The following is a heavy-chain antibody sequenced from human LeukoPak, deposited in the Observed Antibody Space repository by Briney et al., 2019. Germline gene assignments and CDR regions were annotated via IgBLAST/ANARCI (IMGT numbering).Heavy chain of an antibody. D-gene: IGHD2-21*02. V-gene: IGHV3-23*01. CDR1: EFSFSSFA. CDR3: AKERLKSEITIDAFDV. CDR2: ISGSGGST. Sequence: GGSLRLACAASEFSFSSFAMNWVRQAPGKGPEWVSVISGSGGSTHYTDSVKGRFTISRDNSKNTLFLRMDSLRAEDTAVYYCAKERLKSEITIDAFDVWGHGTVVTVSS. J-gene: IGHJ3*01.